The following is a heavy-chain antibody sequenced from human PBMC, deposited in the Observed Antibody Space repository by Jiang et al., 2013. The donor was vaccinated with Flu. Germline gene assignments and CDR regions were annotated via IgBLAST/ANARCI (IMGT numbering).Heavy chain of an antibody. CDR2: TYYRSKWYN. CDR3: AGGSGSYYTV. V-gene: IGHV6-1*01. J-gene: IGHJ4*02. D-gene: IGHD3-10*01. CDR1: GDSVSSNSAG. Sequence: QTLSLTCAISGDSVSSNSAGWTWIRQSPSRGLEWLGRTYYRSKWYNDYAVSVKSRITINPDTSKNQFSLHLSSVTPEDTAVYYCAGGSGSYYTVWGQGTLVTVSS.